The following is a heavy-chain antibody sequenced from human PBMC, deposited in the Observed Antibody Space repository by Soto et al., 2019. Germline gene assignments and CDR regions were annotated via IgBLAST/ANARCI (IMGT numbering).Heavy chain of an antibody. J-gene: IGHJ6*02. V-gene: IGHV2-26*01. Sequence: QVTLKESGPVLVKPTETLTLTCSVSGFSLTNGRMGVSWIRQPPGKALEWLAHFFSDAERSYSTSMQSRLNMYKDSSGSQVVLTMTNMAPADTATYFCARTDGDYNYYGLDVWGHGIAVTVSS. CDR1: GFSLTNGRMG. D-gene: IGHD4-17*01. CDR2: FFSDAER. CDR3: ARTDGDYNYYGLDV.